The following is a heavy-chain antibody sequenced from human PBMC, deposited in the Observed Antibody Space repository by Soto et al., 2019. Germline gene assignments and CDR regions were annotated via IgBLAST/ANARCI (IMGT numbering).Heavy chain of an antibody. CDR3: ARARLFAVGGSGNSGYYYYGMDV. V-gene: IGHV4-30-2*01. J-gene: IGHJ6*02. CDR1: GGSISSGGYS. Sequence: QLQLQEYGSGLVKPSQTLSLTCAVSGGSISSGGYSWSWIRQPPGHGLEWIGYIYHSGSTYYNPSLKSRVTISVDRSKNEFALKLSSVTAASTAVYYCARARLFAVGGSGNSGYYYYGMDVWCQGTTVTVSS. CDR2: IYHSGST. D-gene: IGHD3-10*01.